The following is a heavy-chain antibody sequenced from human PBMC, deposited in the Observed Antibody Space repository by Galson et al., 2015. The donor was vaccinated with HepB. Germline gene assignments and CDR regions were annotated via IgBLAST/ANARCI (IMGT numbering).Heavy chain of an antibody. J-gene: IGHJ4*02. CDR1: GFTFNTYN. CDR3: ARELGYSSSPTHYFDY. D-gene: IGHD6-13*01. CDR2: INFNSNTI. Sequence: SLRLSCAASGFTFNTYNMNWVRQAPGKGLEWISYINFNSNTIRYADSVKGRFTISRDNAKNSLYLQMNSLRAEDTAVYYCARELGYSSSPTHYFDYWGQGTLVTVSS. V-gene: IGHV3-48*01.